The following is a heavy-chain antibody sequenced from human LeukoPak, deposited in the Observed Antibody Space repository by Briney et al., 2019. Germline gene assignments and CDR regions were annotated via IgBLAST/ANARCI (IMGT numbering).Heavy chain of an antibody. CDR1: GYTFTGYY. V-gene: IGHV1-2*02. J-gene: IGHJ5*02. CDR2: INPNSGGT. D-gene: IGHD3-3*01. CDR3: ARDVRYFDFWSGYYIFDP. Sequence: ASVKVSCKASGYTFTGYYMHWVRQAPGQGLEWMGWINPNSGGTNYAQKFQGRVTMTRDTSLSTAYMELSRVRSDDTAVYYCARDVRYFDFWSGYYIFDPWGQGTLVTVSS.